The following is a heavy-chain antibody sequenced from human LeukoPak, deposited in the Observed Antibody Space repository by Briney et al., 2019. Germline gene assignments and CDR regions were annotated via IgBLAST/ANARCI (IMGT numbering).Heavy chain of an antibody. CDR3: AKESRIVGATSFDY. V-gene: IGHV3-30*02. CDR1: GFTFNSYG. J-gene: IGHJ4*02. CDR2: IRYDGSNK. D-gene: IGHD1-26*01. Sequence: GGSLRLSCAASGFTFNSYGMHWVRQAPGKGLEWVAFIRYDGSNKYYADSVKGRFTISRDNSKNTLYLQMNSLRAEDTAVYYCAKESRIVGATSFDYWGQGTLVTVSS.